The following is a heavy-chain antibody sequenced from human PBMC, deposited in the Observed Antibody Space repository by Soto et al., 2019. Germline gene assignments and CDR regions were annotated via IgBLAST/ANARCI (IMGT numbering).Heavy chain of an antibody. D-gene: IGHD3-22*01. CDR3: ARDKRYDSSGYYYDDAFDI. CDR2: IYHSGST. J-gene: IGHJ3*02. V-gene: IGHV4-4*02. CDR1: GGSISSSNW. Sequence: PSETLSLTCAVSGGSISSSNWWSWVRQPPGKGLEWIGEIYHSGSTNYNPSLKSRVTISVDKSKNQFSLKLSSVTAADTAVYYCARDKRYDSSGYYYDDAFDIWGQGTMVTVSS.